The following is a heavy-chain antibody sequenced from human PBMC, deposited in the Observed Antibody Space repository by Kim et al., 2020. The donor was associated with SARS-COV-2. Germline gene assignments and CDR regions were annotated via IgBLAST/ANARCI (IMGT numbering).Heavy chain of an antibody. Sequence: GGSLRLSCAASGFTFSSYGMTWVRQPPGKGLEWVSTITGSGDNTHYADSVKGRFTLSRDNSKNTLYLQMNSLRGEDTAVYYCGKVRVGPTNPWYFDLWDR. CDR1: GFTFSSYG. CDR3: GKVRVGPTNPWYFDL. J-gene: IGHJ2*01. CDR2: ITGSGDNT. D-gene: IGHD1-26*01. V-gene: IGHV3-23*01.